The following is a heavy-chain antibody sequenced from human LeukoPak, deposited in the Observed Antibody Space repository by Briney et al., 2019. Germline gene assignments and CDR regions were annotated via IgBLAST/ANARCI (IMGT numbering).Heavy chain of an antibody. CDR3: AREEQLGVEPYFDY. D-gene: IGHD6-6*01. J-gene: IGHJ4*02. V-gene: IGHV1-18*01. Sequence: GSVSVSCKASGYTFTSYGISWVRQAPGQGLEWMGWISAYNGNTNYAQKLQGRVTMTTDTSTSTAYMELRSLRSDDTAVYYCAREEQLGVEPYFDYWGQGTLVTVSS. CDR2: ISAYNGNT. CDR1: GYTFTSYG.